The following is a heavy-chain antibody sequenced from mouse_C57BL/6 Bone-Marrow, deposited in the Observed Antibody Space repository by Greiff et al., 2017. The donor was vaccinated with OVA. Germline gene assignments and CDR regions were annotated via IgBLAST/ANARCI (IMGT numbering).Heavy chain of an antibody. Sequence: VQLQQSGAELVRPGASVKLSCTASGFNIKDDYMHWVKQRPEQGLEWIGWIDPENGDTEYASKFQGKATITADKSSSTAYMELRSLTSEDSAVYYCTRRGYYGSSPYWYFDVWGTGTTVTVSS. CDR1: GFNIKDDY. V-gene: IGHV14-4*01. J-gene: IGHJ1*03. CDR3: TRRGYYGSSPYWYFDV. D-gene: IGHD1-1*01. CDR2: IDPENGDT.